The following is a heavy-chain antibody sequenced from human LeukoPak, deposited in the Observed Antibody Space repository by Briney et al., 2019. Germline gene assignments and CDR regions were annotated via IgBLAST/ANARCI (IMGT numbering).Heavy chain of an antibody. Sequence: GASVKVSCKASGYTFTSYDINLVRQATGQGLEWMVWMNPNSGNTGYAQKFQGRVTMTRNTSISTAYMVLSSLRSEDTAVYYCARTRIAVAGTSDYYYGMDVWGQGTTVTVSS. V-gene: IGHV1-8*01. D-gene: IGHD6-19*01. CDR3: ARTRIAVAGTSDYYYGMDV. CDR1: GYTFTSYD. CDR2: MNPNSGNT. J-gene: IGHJ6*02.